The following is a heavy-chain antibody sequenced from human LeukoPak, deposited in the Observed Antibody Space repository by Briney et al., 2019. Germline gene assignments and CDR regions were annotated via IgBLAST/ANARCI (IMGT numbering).Heavy chain of an antibody. Sequence: ASVKVSCKASGGTFSSYAISWVRQAPGQGLEWMGRIIPILGIANYAQKFQGRVTITADKSTSTAYMELSSLRSEDTAVYYCARGAILAAAGLGDDYWGQGTLVTVSS. CDR1: GGTFSSYA. J-gene: IGHJ4*02. CDR2: IIPILGIA. D-gene: IGHD6-13*01. V-gene: IGHV1-69*04. CDR3: ARGAILAAAGLGDDY.